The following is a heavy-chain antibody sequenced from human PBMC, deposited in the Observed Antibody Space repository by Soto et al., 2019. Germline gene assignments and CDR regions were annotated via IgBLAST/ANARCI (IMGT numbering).Heavy chain of an antibody. D-gene: IGHD6-13*01. CDR2: INHSGST. V-gene: IGHV4-34*01. J-gene: IGHJ5*02. Sequence: SETLSLTCAVYGGSFSGYYWSWIRQPPGKGLEWIGEINHSGSTNYNPSLKSRVTISVDTSKNQFSLKLSSVTAADTAVYYCARERIAAAGNNWFDPWGQGTLVTVYS. CDR3: ARERIAAAGNNWFDP. CDR1: GGSFSGYY.